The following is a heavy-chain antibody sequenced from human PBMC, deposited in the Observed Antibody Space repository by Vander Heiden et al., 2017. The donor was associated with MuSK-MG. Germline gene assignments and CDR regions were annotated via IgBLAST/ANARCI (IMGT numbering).Heavy chain of an antibody. Sequence: QVQLVQSGAEVKKPGSSVRVSCKSSGGTFSSYAISWVRQPPGQGREWMGRIIPILGIANYAQKFQGRVTITADKSTSTAYMELSSLRSEDTAVYYCARGPITIFGVGGPYFYYWGQGARVTVSS. CDR3: ARGPITIFGVGGPYFYY. CDR2: IIPILGIA. J-gene: IGHJ4*02. V-gene: IGHV1-69*04. D-gene: IGHD3-3*01. CDR1: GGTFSSYA.